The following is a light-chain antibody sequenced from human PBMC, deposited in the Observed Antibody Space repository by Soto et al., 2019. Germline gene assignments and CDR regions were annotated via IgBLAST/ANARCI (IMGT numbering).Light chain of an antibody. V-gene: IGKV3-15*01. CDR1: QSVGTS. J-gene: IGKJ4*01. CDR3: QQYNSSPHS. CDR2: GAS. Sequence: EIAMTQSPATLSVSPGERATLSCRASQSVGTSLAWFQQKRGQAPRLLIYGASTRATGIPARFSGGGSGTEFTLTISSLLSEDFAVYYCQQYNSSPHSFGRGTKVEFK.